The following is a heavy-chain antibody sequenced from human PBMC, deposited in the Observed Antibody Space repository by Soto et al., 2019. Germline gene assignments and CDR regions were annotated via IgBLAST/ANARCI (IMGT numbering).Heavy chain of an antibody. D-gene: IGHD6-13*01. CDR3: AKGYLIAQQLF. Sequence: GGSLRLSCAASGFTFSSYAMSWFRQAPGKGLEWVSAISGSGGSTYYADSVKGRFTISRDNSKNTLYLQMNSLRAEDTAVYYCAKGYLIAQQLFCGQGTLVTVSA. J-gene: IGHJ4*02. CDR2: ISGSGGST. CDR1: GFTFSSYA. V-gene: IGHV3-23*01.